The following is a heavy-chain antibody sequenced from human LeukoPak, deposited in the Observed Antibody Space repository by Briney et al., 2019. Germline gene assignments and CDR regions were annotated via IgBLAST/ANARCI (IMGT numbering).Heavy chain of an antibody. CDR3: ARSMDRGGSRRIIDLEY. V-gene: IGHV3-72*01. D-gene: IGHD3-16*01. Sequence: PGGSLRLSCAASGFTFSSYSMSWVRQAPGKGLEWVGRSRNKAKSYTTDYSTSVKGRFLLSKDDSKNSVFLQMNSLRTEDTAVYCCARSMDRGGSRRIIDLEYWGQGTLVTVSS. CDR2: SRNKAKSYTT. J-gene: IGHJ4*02. CDR1: GFTFSSYS.